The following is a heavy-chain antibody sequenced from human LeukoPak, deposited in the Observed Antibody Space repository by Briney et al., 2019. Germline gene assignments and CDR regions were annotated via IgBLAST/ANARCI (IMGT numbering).Heavy chain of an antibody. J-gene: IGHJ4*02. Sequence: SGGSLRLSCAASGFTFSSYGMSWVRQAPGKGLEWVSAISGSGGSTYYADSVKGRFTISRDNSKNTLYLQMDSLRAEDTAVYYCAKPSLISSSWTYFDYWGQGTLVTVSS. CDR1: GFTFSSYG. CDR2: ISGSGGST. CDR3: AKPSLISSSWTYFDY. D-gene: IGHD6-13*01. V-gene: IGHV3-23*01.